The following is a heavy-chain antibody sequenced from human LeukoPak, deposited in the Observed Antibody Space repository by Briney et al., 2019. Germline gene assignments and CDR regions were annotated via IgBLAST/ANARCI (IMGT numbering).Heavy chain of an antibody. V-gene: IGHV4-34*01. CDR3: ERGLALEWLLYPALGDDY. CDR1: GGSFSGYY. J-gene: IGHJ4*02. Sequence: PSETLSLTCAVYGGSFSGYYWSWIRQPPGKGLGWIGEINHSGSTNYNPSLKSRVTISVDTSKNQFSLKLSSVTAADTAVYYCERGLALEWLLYPALGDDYWGQGTLVTVSS. CDR2: INHSGST. D-gene: IGHD3-3*01.